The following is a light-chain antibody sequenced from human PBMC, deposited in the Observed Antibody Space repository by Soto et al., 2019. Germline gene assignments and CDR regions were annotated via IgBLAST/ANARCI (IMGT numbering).Light chain of an antibody. V-gene: IGLV1-47*01. CDR1: SSNIGSNY. CDR2: RND. J-gene: IGLJ3*02. Sequence: QLVLTQPPSASGTPGQRVTISCSGSSSNIGSNYVYWYQQLPGTAPKLLIYRNDQRPSGVPDRFSGSKSGTSASLAISGLRSDDEADCYCAAWDDSLSGVVFGGGTKLTVL. CDR3: AAWDDSLSGVV.